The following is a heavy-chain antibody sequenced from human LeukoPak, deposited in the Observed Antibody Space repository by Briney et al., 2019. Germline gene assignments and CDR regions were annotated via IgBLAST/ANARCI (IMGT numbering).Heavy chain of an antibody. D-gene: IGHD3-22*01. CDR1: GGTFSSYA. J-gene: IGHJ6*02. Sequence: GASVKVSCKASGGTFSSYAISWVRQAPGQGLEWMGRIIPILGIANYAQKFQGRVTITADKSTSTAYMELSSLRSEDTAVYYCARVTYYDSSGYYYYYYGMDVWGQGTTVTVSS. V-gene: IGHV1-69*04. CDR3: ARVTYYDSSGYYYYYYGMDV. CDR2: IIPILGIA.